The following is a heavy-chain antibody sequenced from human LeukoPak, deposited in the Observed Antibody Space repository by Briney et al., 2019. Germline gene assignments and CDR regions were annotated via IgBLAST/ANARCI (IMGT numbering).Heavy chain of an antibody. V-gene: IGHV3-30*18. Sequence: PGGSLRLSCAASGFTFSSYGMHWVRQAPGKGLEWVAVISYDGSNKYYADSVKGRFTISRDNSKNTLYLQMNSLRAEDTAVYYCAKLREYYDFWSGLKSYFDYWGQGTLVTVSS. D-gene: IGHD3-3*01. CDR3: AKLREYYDFWSGLKSYFDY. CDR2: ISYDGSNK. CDR1: GFTFSSYG. J-gene: IGHJ4*02.